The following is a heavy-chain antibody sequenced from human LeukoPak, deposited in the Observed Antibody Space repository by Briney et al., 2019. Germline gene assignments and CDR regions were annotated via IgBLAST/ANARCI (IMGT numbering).Heavy chain of an antibody. CDR2: INHSGST. J-gene: IGHJ4*02. V-gene: IGHV4-34*01. D-gene: IGHD3-16*02. CDR1: GGSFSGYY. Sequence: SETLSLTCAVYGGSFSGYYWSWIRQPPGKGLEWIGVINHSGSTNYNPSLKSRVTISVDTSKNQFSLKLSSVTAADTAVYYCESSALRLGELSPSYYFDYWGQGTLVTVSS. CDR3: ESSALRLGELSPSYYFDY.